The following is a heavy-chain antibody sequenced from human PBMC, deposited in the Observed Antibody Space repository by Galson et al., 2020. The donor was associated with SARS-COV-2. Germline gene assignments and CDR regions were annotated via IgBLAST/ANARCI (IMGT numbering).Heavy chain of an antibody. CDR3: ARGLSFLVRVDY. J-gene: IGHJ4*02. CDR2: ISQRGRS. Sequence: SETLSLTCTVSGYSISSGYYWGWIRRSPGKRVERIGSISQRGRSLYSPSLKRRVSMSVDTSRHQFSLQLASVTAADTAVYYGARGLSFLVRVDYWGQGTRVTVSS. V-gene: IGHV4-38-2*02. D-gene: IGHD3-10*01. CDR1: GYSISSGYY.